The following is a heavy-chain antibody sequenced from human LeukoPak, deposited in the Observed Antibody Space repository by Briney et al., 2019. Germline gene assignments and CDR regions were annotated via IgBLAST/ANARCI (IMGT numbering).Heavy chain of an antibody. D-gene: IGHD6-13*01. V-gene: IGHV4-59*01. CDR1: GGSISSYY. J-gene: IGHJ4*02. CDR3: ARGGYSSSWPFDY. CDR2: IYYSGST. Sequence: SETLSLTCIVSGGSISSYYWSWIRQPPGKGLEWIGYIYYSGSTNYNPSLKSRVTISVDTSKNQFSLKLSSVTTADTAVYYCARGGYSSSWPFDYWGQGTLVTVSS.